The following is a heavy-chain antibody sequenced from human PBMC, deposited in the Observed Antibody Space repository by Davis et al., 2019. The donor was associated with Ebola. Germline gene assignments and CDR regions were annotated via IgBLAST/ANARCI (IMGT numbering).Heavy chain of an antibody. J-gene: IGHJ5*02. CDR2: INWDDDK. V-gene: IGHV2-5*02. CDR3: AHKAYGSLANWFGP. Sequence: SGPTLVKPTQTLTLTCSFSGFSLSTTGLGVGWIRQPPGKALEWLALINWDDDKRYSPSLRSRLTISKDTSKNQVVLTMTNMDPLDTATYYCAHKAYGSLANWFGPWGQGTLVTVSS. D-gene: IGHD4-17*01. CDR1: GFSLSTTGLG.